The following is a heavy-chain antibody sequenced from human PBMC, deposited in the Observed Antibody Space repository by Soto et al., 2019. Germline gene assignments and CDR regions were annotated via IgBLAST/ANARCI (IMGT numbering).Heavy chain of an antibody. V-gene: IGHV3-30*18. CDR2: ISYDGSNK. D-gene: IGHD3-10*01. J-gene: IGHJ4*02. CDR3: AKEILWFGEDKGFDY. CDR1: GFTFSSYG. Sequence: GGSLRLSCAASGFTFSSYGMHWVRQAPGKGLEWVAVISYDGSNKYYADSVKGRFTISRDNSKNTLYLQMNSLRAEDTAVYYCAKEILWFGEDKGFDYWGQGTLVTVSS.